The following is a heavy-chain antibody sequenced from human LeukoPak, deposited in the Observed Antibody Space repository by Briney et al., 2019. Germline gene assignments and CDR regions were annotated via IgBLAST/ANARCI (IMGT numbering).Heavy chain of an antibody. Sequence: GGSLRLSCAASGFTFSSYSMNWVRQAPGKGLEWVTVISYDGTNRYYADSVKGRFTISRDNSKNTLYLQMNSLRAEDTAVYYCGAGTTSFDPWGQGTLVTVSS. CDR1: GFTFSSYS. CDR2: ISYDGTNR. J-gene: IGHJ5*02. D-gene: IGHD6-19*01. CDR3: GAGTTSFDP. V-gene: IGHV3-30*03.